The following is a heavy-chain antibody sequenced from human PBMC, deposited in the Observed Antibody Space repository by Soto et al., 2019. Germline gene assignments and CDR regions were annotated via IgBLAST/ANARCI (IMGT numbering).Heavy chain of an antibody. Sequence: EVQLVESGGGLVQPGGSLRLSCVASGFPFNSYWMGWVRQAPGKGLEWVANIEQNGHENHYVDSVKGRFTISRDSAKNSLYLQMISLRVEDTAIYFCARGVSCSGGTCYLGPHYYYAMDVWGQGTTVTVSS. V-gene: IGHV3-7*01. D-gene: IGHD2-15*01. CDR3: ARGVSCSGGTCYLGPHYYYAMDV. CDR2: IEQNGHEN. J-gene: IGHJ6*02. CDR1: GFPFNSYW.